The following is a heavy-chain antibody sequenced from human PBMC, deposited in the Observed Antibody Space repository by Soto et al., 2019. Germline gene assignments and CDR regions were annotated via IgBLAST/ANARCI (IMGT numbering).Heavy chain of an antibody. D-gene: IGHD6-13*01. V-gene: IGHV1-69*12. Sequence: QVHLVQSGAEVKKPGSSVKVSCKAPGGTFSNHAINWVRQAPGQGLEWMGRIIPIFSTTNYAQKFQGRVTMTADESTITAYLELSRLKHDDRAVYYCAREVTADGTCREDVFDIWGQGTLVTVSS. CDR2: IIPIFSTT. CDR1: GGTFSNHA. CDR3: AREVTADGTCREDVFDI. J-gene: IGHJ3*02.